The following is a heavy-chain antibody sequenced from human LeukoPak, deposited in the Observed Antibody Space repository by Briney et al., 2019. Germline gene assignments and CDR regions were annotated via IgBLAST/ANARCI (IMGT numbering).Heavy chain of an antibody. Sequence: SETLSLTCTVSGGSISSGGYYWSWIRQHPGKGLEWIGYIYYSGTTYYHPSLTSRVAISVDTSKNQFSLKLSSVTAADTAVYYCARGGRVVVPAAILPPAEYFQHWGQGTLVTVSS. CDR3: ARGGRVVVPAAILPPAEYFQH. J-gene: IGHJ1*01. CDR1: GGSISSGGYY. CDR2: IYYSGTT. V-gene: IGHV4-31*03. D-gene: IGHD2-2*01.